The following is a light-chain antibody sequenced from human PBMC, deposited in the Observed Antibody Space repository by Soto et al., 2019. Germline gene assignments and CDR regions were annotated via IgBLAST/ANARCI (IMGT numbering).Light chain of an antibody. J-gene: IGKJ1*01. Sequence: EIVMTQSPATLSVFPGERATPSCRASQSVNSNLAWYQQKPGQAPRLLIYGATSRATGTPARFSGSGSGTDFTLTISSLQPEDFAVYYCQQYNNWPPWTFGQGTKVDIK. V-gene: IGKV3D-15*01. CDR3: QQYNNWPPWT. CDR2: GAT. CDR1: QSVNSN.